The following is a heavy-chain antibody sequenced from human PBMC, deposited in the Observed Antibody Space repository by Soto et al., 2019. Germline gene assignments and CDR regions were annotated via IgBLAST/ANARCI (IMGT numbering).Heavy chain of an antibody. Sequence: GESLSLSCAASGSTFSDLGVNWVRQAPGKGLEWVSSINANGNYIRYADSVKGRFTISRDNPKNLLYLQMNSLKVEDTAVYYCAKDDVQCSSWFRFLDSWCQGTLVTVTA. CDR3: AKDDVQCSSWFRFLDS. D-gene: IGHD6-13*01. J-gene: IGHJ4*02. V-gene: IGHV3-21*06. CDR1: GSTFSDLG. CDR2: INANGNYI.